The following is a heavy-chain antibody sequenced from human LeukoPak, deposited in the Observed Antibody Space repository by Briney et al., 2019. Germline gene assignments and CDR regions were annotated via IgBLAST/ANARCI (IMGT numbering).Heavy chain of an antibody. Sequence: GESLKISCKSSGYSLTSYWIAWVRQMPGKGLEWMGIIYPGDSDTRYSPSFQGQVTFSADKSITTAYLQWSSLKASDTAMYYCARLVYYESSGYHLDYWGQGTLVTVPS. J-gene: IGHJ4*02. CDR3: ARLVYYESSGYHLDY. V-gene: IGHV5-51*01. CDR1: GYSLTSYW. D-gene: IGHD3-22*01. CDR2: IYPGDSDT.